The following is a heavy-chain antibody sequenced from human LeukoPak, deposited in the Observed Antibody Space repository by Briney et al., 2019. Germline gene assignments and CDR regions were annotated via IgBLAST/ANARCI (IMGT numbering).Heavy chain of an antibody. CDR2: IYPGDSDT. CDR1: GYRFTSYW. V-gene: IGHV5-51*01. CDR3: ARHQNSDYGDYGIDY. J-gene: IGHJ4*02. D-gene: IGHD4-17*01. Sequence: GESLKISCKDSGYRFTSYWIGWVRQMPGKGLEWMGIIYPGDSDTRYSPSFQGQVTISADKSISTAYLQWSSLKASDTAMYYCARHQNSDYGDYGIDYWGQGTLVTVSS.